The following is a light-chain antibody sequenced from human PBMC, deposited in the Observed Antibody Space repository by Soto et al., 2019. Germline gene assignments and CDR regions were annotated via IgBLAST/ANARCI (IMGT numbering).Light chain of an antibody. CDR2: EAS. J-gene: IGKJ5*01. CDR3: QQSYSTP. V-gene: IGKV1-27*01. Sequence: PLSQPASCLSASVEDRVTITCRASQGIRHYLAWYQQKPGKVPKLLIYEASNLQSGVPSRFRGGGSGTDFTLTISSLQPEDFATYYCQQSYSTPFGQVARLEIK. CDR1: QGIRHY.